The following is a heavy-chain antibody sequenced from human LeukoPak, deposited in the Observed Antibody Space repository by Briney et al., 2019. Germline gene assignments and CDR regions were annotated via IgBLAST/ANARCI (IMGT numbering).Heavy chain of an antibody. CDR3: ARISTGSFDY. CDR2: SYYRSKWYN. Sequence: SQTLSLTCAIPGDSVSSNSDAWNWIRQSPSRGLEWLGRSYYRSKWYNDYAVSMKSRITINPDTSKNQFSLQLNSVTPEDTAVYYCARISTGSFDYWGQGTLVTVSS. V-gene: IGHV6-1*01. J-gene: IGHJ4*02. D-gene: IGHD1-1*01. CDR1: GDSVSSNSDA.